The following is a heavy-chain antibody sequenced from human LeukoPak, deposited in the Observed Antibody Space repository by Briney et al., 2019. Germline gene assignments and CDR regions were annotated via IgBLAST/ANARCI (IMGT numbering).Heavy chain of an antibody. CDR1: GYTFTSYG. Sequence: ASVKVSCKASGYTFTSYGISWVRQAPGQGLEWMGGIIPIFGTANYAQKFQGRVTITTDESTSTAYMELSSLRSEDTAVYYCARDSSGSYYNWFDPWGQGTLVTVSS. CDR3: ARDSSGSYYNWFDP. CDR2: IIPIFGTA. J-gene: IGHJ5*02. V-gene: IGHV1-69*05. D-gene: IGHD1-26*01.